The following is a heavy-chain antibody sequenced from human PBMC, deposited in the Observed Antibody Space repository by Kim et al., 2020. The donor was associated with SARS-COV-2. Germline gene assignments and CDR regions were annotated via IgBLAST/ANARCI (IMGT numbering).Heavy chain of an antibody. J-gene: IGHJ6*02. D-gene: IGHD3-22*01. CDR2: ISGSGGST. CDR1: GFTFSSYA. V-gene: IGHV3-23*01. CDR3: ANSKPLYYYDSSGYYPPGDV. Sequence: GGSLRLSCAASGFTFSSYAMSWVRQAPGKGLEWVSAISGSGGSTYYADSVKGRFTISRDNSKNTLYLQMNSLRAEDTAVYYCANSKPLYYYDSSGYYPPGDVWGQGTTVTVSS.